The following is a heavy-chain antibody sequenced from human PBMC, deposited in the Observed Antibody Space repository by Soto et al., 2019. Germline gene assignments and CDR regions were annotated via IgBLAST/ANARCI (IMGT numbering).Heavy chain of an antibody. V-gene: IGHV3-23*01. CDR2: ISGSGGST. CDR3: AKGGSGWYTKNWFDP. J-gene: IGHJ5*02. Sequence: EVQLLESGGGLVQPGGSLRLSCAASGCTFSSYAMSWVRQAPGKGLEWVSAISGSGGSTYYADSVKGRFTISRDNSKNTLYLQMNSLRAEDTAVYYCAKGGSGWYTKNWFDPWGQGTLVTVSS. D-gene: IGHD6-19*01. CDR1: GCTFSSYA.